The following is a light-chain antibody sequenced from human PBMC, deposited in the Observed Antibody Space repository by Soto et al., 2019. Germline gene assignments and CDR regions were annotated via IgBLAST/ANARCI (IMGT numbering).Light chain of an antibody. J-gene: IGKJ1*01. Sequence: IVLTQSPGTLSLSPGERATLSCRASQSVSNNYLAWYQQQPGQAPRLRIYGASNRATGIPDRLSGSGSGTDFTLTISRMEPEDFAVYYCQQYGSSGTFGQGTKVYIK. CDR2: GAS. V-gene: IGKV3-20*01. CDR1: QSVSNNY. CDR3: QQYGSSGT.